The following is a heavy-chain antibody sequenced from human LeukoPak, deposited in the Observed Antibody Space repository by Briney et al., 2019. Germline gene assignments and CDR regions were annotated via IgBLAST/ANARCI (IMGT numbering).Heavy chain of an antibody. V-gene: IGHV4-59*01. J-gene: IGHJ4*02. D-gene: IGHD4-23*01. CDR3: ARVKMTSVVD. CDR1: GGSINSYY. Sequence: PSETLSLTCTVSGGSINSYYWSRIRQPPGKGLEWIGHISYTGSTNYNPSLKSRVIISVDTSKNQFSLRLSTVTAADTAVYYCARVKMTSVVDWGQGTLVTVSS. CDR2: ISYTGST.